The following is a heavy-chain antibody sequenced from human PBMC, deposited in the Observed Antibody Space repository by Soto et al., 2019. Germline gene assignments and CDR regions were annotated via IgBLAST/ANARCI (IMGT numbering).Heavy chain of an antibody. J-gene: IGHJ4*02. V-gene: IGHV1-3*01. CDR2: INAGNGNT. D-gene: IGHD1-26*01. Sequence: ASVKVSCKASGYTFTTYAIHWVRQAPGQGLEWMGWINAGNGNTKYSQKFQGRVTITRDTSASTAYMELSSLRSEDTAVYYCARAQGGYSGSYRFDYWGQGTLVTVSS. CDR3: ARAQGGYSGSYRFDY. CDR1: GYTFTTYA.